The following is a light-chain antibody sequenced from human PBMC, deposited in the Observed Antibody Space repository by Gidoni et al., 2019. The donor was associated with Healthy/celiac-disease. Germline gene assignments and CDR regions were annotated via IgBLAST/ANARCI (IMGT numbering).Light chain of an antibody. V-gene: IGKV3-15*01. Sequence: EIVMTQSPATLSVSPGERATLSCRARQSVSSNLAWYQQKPGQAPRLLIYGASTRATGIPARFSGSGSGTEFTLTISSLQSEDFAVYYCQQYNNWPPATFXPXTKVDIK. CDR2: GAS. J-gene: IGKJ3*01. CDR3: QQYNNWPPAT. CDR1: QSVSSN.